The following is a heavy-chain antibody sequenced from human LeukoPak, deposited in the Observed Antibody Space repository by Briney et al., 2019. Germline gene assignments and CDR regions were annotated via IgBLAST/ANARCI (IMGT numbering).Heavy chain of an antibody. CDR3: ARVVMEWELPGVFDY. CDR1: GYTFNTYG. Sequence: ASVKVSCKASGYTFNTYGITWVRQAPGQGLEWMGWISGYNGKTKYAQKLQDRVTMTTDTSTTTAYMELRSLTSDDTAVYYCARVVMEWELPGVFDYWGQGTLVTVSS. V-gene: IGHV1-18*01. J-gene: IGHJ4*02. D-gene: IGHD1-26*01. CDR2: ISGYNGKT.